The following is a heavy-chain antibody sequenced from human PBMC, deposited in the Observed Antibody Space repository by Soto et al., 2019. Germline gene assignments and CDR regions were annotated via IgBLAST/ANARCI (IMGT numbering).Heavy chain of an antibody. Sequence: QVQLVQSGAEVKKPGSSVKVSCKASGGIFSSYAISWLRQAPGQGLEWMGAVIPILRQAYYAQDFQDRVSITADESTRTNYLELSSLRSDDTAVYFCARVGGIGAPPGTDYWGQGTLVTVSS. CDR3: ARVGGIGAPPGTDY. V-gene: IGHV1-69*01. CDR1: GGIFSSYA. CDR2: VIPILRQA. D-gene: IGHD6-6*01. J-gene: IGHJ4*02.